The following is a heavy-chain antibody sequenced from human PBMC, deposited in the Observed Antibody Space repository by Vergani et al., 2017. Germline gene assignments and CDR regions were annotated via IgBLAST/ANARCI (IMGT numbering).Heavy chain of an antibody. CDR2: ISSSGSTI. V-gene: IGHV3-48*01. D-gene: IGHD3-3*01. CDR3: AIDKGDGYYDFWSGDPPAYYYYMDV. Sequence: EVQLLESGGGLVQPGGSLRLSCAASGFTFSSYAMSWVRQAPGKGLEWVSYISSSGSTIYYADSVKGRFTISRDNAKNSLYLQMNSLRAEDTAVYYWAIDKGDGYYDFWSGDPPAYYYYMDVWGEGMTVTVSS. J-gene: IGHJ6*03. CDR1: GFTFSSYA.